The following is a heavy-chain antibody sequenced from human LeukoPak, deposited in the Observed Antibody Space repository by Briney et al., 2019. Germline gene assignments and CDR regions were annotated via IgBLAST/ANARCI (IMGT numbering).Heavy chain of an antibody. CDR1: SDSISSNNW. CDR2: VYHSGST. CDR3: VRVPFAFYGMEV. J-gene: IGHJ6*04. D-gene: IGHD4/OR15-4a*01. V-gene: IGHV4-4*02. Sequence: PSGTLSLTCAVSSDSISSNNWWSWVRQPPGKGLEWIGEVYHSGSTNYNPSLKSRVTISADTSKNQLSLKLSSVTAADTAVYYCVRVPFAFYGMEVWGKGTTVSVSS.